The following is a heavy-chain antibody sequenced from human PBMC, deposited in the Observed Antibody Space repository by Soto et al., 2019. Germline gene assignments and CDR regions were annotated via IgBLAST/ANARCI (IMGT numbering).Heavy chain of an antibody. Sequence: QVQLVQSGSEGKEPGASMKISCQASGYTFTRYYITWVRQATGQGLEWMGWMNPQTGNTAYAEKFQGRVTMTRSTSINTAYRELSALRSEDTAVYYCARLSEESSSSNYYYFYMDVWGKGSTVTVSS. D-gene: IGHD6-6*01. J-gene: IGHJ6*03. CDR2: MNPQTGNT. CDR1: GYTFTRYY. V-gene: IGHV1-8*01. CDR3: ARLSEESSSSNYYYFYMDV.